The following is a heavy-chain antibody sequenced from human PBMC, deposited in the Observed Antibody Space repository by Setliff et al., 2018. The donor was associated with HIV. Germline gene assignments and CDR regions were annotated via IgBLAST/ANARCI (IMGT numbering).Heavy chain of an antibody. Sequence: SETLSLTCTVSGGSMNKKNMFWGWMRQSPGKGLEWIGSIDYSGTTYSNPSLKSRVTTSIDTSKSQFSLRMTSATAADTAIYYCARGISTNAYWHGAPYNWFDPWGQGILVTVSS. CDR3: ARGISTNAYWHGAPYNWFDP. D-gene: IGHD3-16*01. CDR1: GGSMNKKNMF. J-gene: IGHJ5*02. CDR2: IDYSGTT. V-gene: IGHV4-39*01.